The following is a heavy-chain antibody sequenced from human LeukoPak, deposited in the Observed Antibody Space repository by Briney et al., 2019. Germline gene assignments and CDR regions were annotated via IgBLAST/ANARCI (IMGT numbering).Heavy chain of an antibody. CDR1: GFTFSSFW. CDR2: IKHDGIEK. J-gene: IGHJ4*02. V-gene: IGHV3-7*01. D-gene: IGHD6-13*01. Sequence: PGGSLRLSCAASGFTFSSFWFSWVRQAPGKGLEWVANIKHDGIEKYYVDSAKGRFTISRDNAKNSLYLQMNSLRAEDTAVYYCTRDLISAAAADFLYYFDYWGQGTLVTVSS. CDR3: TRDLISAAAADFLYYFDY.